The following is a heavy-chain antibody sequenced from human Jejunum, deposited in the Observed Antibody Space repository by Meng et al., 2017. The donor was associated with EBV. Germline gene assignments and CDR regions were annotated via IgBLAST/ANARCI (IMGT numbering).Heavy chain of an antibody. V-gene: IGHV4-61*01. CDR2: IYYSGST. J-gene: IGHJ4*02. CDR3: AGLRYSGYDRAFDY. Sequence: GSGPRLGKPSEPLSLACDASGGSVNSGNVYWSWIRQPPGKGLEWIGYIYYSGSTNYIPSLKSRVTISLDTSKNQFSLKLSSVTAADTAVYYCAGLRYSGYDRAFDYWGQGALVTVSS. CDR1: GGSVNSGNVY. D-gene: IGHD5-12*01.